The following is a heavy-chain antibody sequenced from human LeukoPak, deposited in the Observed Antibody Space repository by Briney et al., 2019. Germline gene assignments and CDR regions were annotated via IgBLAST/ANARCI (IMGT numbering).Heavy chain of an antibody. CDR2: INGDGTTT. J-gene: IGHJ4*02. CDR1: GFTFNKYW. D-gene: IGHD3-22*01. Sequence: GGSLRLSCAASGFTFNKYWMHWVRQVPGKGLVWVSRINGDGTTTSYADSVKGGFTMSRDNAKNTLYLQMGGLRVEDTAVYYCATGNYYDSRGYYTFGHWGQGTLVTVSS. V-gene: IGHV3-74*01. CDR3: ATGNYYDSRGYYTFGH.